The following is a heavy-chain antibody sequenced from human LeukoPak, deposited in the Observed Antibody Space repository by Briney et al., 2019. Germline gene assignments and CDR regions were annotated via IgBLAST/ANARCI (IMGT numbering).Heavy chain of an antibody. D-gene: IGHD5-18*01. V-gene: IGHV3-30*18. CDR1: GFTFSSYG. Sequence: PGGSLRLSCAASGFTFSSYGMHWVRQAPGKGLEWVAVISYDGSNKYYADSVKGRFTISRDNSKKTLYLQMNSLRAEDTAVYYCAKPRVDTSMVPFDCWGQGTLVTVSS. CDR3: AKPRVDTSMVPFDC. J-gene: IGHJ4*02. CDR2: ISYDGSNK.